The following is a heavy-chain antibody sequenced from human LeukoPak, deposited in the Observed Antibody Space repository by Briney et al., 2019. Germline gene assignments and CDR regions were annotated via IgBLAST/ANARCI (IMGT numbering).Heavy chain of an antibody. CDR3: ASGKRDSRTPYYFDY. J-gene: IGHJ4*02. CDR1: GASISSGNYY. CDR2: IYYSGST. D-gene: IGHD6-13*01. V-gene: IGHV4-31*11. Sequence: PSETLSLTCAVSGASISSGNYYWSWIRQNPGKDLEWIGYIYYSGSTDYNPSLKSRVTISLDTSKNQFSPDLRSVTAADTAVYYCASGKRDSRTPYYFDYWGQGTLVTVSS.